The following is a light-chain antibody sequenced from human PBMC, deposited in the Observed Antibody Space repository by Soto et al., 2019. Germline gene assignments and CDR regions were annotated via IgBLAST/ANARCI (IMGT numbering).Light chain of an antibody. Sequence: QSVLTQPPSASGTPGQRVTISCSGSSSNIGSHTVNWYQHLPGTAPKLLIYSNNQRPSGVPDRFSGSKSGTSASLAISGLQSEDEADYYCAAWDDSLDVYVFGTGTKLTVL. J-gene: IGLJ1*01. CDR1: SSNIGSHT. CDR3: AAWDDSLDVYV. CDR2: SNN. V-gene: IGLV1-44*01.